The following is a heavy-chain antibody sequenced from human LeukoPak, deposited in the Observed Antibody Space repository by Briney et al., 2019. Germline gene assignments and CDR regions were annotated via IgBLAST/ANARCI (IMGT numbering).Heavy chain of an antibody. Sequence: PGGSLRLSCAASGFTFSTYSMNWVRQAPGKGLEWVSSISPSSDYIYYADSVKGRFTISRDNAKNSLYLQMNSLRAEDTALYYCARDDYSTSWYIVDIWGQGTTVTVSP. J-gene: IGHJ3*02. CDR1: GFTFSTYS. V-gene: IGHV3-21*01. CDR2: ISPSSDYI. D-gene: IGHD6-13*01. CDR3: ARDDYSTSWYIVDI.